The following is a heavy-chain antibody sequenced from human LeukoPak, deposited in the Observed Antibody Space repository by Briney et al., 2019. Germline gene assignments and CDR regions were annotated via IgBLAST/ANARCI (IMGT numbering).Heavy chain of an antibody. J-gene: IGHJ6*03. CDR2: ISSSSSYI. D-gene: IGHD6-6*01. CDR1: GFTFSSYS. CDR3: ARVRIAARVYYYYYMDV. V-gene: IGHV3-21*01. Sequence: GGSLRLSCAASGFTFSSYSMNWVRQAPGKGLEWVSSISSSSSYIYYADSVKGRFTISRDNAKNSLYLQMNSLRAEDTAVYYCARVRIAARVYYYYYMDVWGKGTTVTVSS.